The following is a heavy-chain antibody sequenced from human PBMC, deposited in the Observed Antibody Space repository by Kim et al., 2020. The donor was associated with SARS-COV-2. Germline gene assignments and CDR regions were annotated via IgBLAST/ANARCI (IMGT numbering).Heavy chain of an antibody. CDR2: MSSNGGST. CDR3: VKSLRGDYGY. D-gene: IGHD4-17*01. CDR1: GFTLSSYG. J-gene: IGHJ4*02. Sequence: GGSLRLSCSGSGFTLSSYGMHWVRQVPGQGLEYVSGMSSNGGSTYYADSVKGRFIISRDTSKNTLYLQMSSLRPEDTAMYYCVKSLRGDYGYWGQGTLVT. V-gene: IGHV3-64D*06.